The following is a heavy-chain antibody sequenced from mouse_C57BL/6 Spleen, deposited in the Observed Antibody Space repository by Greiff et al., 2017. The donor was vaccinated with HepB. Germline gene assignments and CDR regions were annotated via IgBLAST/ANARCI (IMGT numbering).Heavy chain of an antibody. J-gene: IGHJ4*01. CDR3: ARSGDGYYDAMDY. CDR2: IYPRSGNT. V-gene: IGHV1-81*01. Sequence: QVQLKESGAELARPGASVKLSCKASGYTFTSYGISWVKQRTGQGLEWIGEIYPRSGNTYYNEKFKSKATLTADKSSSTAYMELRSLTSEDSAVYFCARSGDGYYDAMDYWGQGTSVTVSS. D-gene: IGHD2-3*01. CDR1: GYTFTSYG.